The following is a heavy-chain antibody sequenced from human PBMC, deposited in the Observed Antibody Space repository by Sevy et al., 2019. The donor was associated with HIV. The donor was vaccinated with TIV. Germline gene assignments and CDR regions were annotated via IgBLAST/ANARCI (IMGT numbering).Heavy chain of an antibody. J-gene: IGHJ6*02. CDR2: IYSGGNT. CDR1: GFTVSSNY. D-gene: IGHD2-2*01. CDR3: ARDRRGYCSSTSCYPYGMDV. Sequence: GGSLRLSCAASGFTVSSNYMTWVRQAPGKGLEWVSVIYSGGNTYYADSVKGRFTISRDNSKNTLYLQMNSLRAEDTAMYYCARDRRGYCSSTSCYPYGMDVWGQGTTVTVSS. V-gene: IGHV3-53*01.